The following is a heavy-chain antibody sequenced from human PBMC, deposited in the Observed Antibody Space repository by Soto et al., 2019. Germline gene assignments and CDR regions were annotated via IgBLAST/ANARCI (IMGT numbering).Heavy chain of an antibody. CDR1: GFTVSSYA. CDR3: AKGRGGYYWIDY. J-gene: IGHJ4*02. Sequence: GGSLRLSCAASGFTVSSYAMSWVRQAPGKGLEWVSAISGSGGSTYYADSVKGRFTISRDNSKNTLYLQMNSLRAEDTAVYYCAKGRGGYYWIDYWGQGTLVTVSS. CDR2: ISGSGGST. D-gene: IGHD3-3*01. V-gene: IGHV3-23*01.